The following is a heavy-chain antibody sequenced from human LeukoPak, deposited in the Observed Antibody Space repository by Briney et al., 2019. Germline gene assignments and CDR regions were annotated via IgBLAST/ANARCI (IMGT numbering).Heavy chain of an antibody. J-gene: IGHJ5*02. D-gene: IGHD2-2*01. Sequence: GGSLRLSCAASGFTFSSYAMHWVRQAPGKGLEWVAVISYDGSNKYYADSVKGRFTISRDNSKSTLYLQMNSLRAEDTAVYYCARDWGVPAAIARRPYNWFDPWGQGTLVTVSS. V-gene: IGHV3-30-3*01. CDR1: GFTFSSYA. CDR2: ISYDGSNK. CDR3: ARDWGVPAAIARRPYNWFDP.